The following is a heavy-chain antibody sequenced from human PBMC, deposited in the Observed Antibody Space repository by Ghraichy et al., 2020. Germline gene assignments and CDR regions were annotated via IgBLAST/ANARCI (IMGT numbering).Heavy chain of an antibody. V-gene: IGHV4-39*01. D-gene: IGHD3-22*01. CDR2: IYYSGST. J-gene: IGHJ5*02. CDR1: GGSISSSSYY. Sequence: SETLSLTCTVSGGSISSSSYYWGWIRQPPGKGLEWIGSIYYSGSTYYNPSLKSRVTISVDTSKNQFSLKLSSVTAADTAVYYCASRYYYDSSGYLSWFDPWGQGTLVTVSS. CDR3: ASRYYYDSSGYLSWFDP.